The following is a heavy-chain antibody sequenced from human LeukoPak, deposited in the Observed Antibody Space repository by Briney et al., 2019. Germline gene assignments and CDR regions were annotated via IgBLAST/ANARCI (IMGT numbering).Heavy chain of an antibody. CDR2: IKNDGSTT. D-gene: IGHD3-10*01. V-gene: IGHV3-74*01. CDR3: WTYYYGSGSYPTAFDI. Sequence: GGSLRLSCAASGFTFSSYWMHWVRQPPGKGLVWVSRIKNDGSTTTYADSVKGRFTVSRDNAKNTLYLQMNSLRAEDTAVYYCWTYYYGSGSYPTAFDIWGQGTMVTVSS. J-gene: IGHJ3*02. CDR1: GFTFSSYW.